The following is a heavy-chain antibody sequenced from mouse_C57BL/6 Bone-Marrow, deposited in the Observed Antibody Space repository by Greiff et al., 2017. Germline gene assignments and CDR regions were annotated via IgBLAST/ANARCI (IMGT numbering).Heavy chain of an antibody. CDR1: GFTFSSYA. J-gene: IGHJ1*03. D-gene: IGHD1-1*01. V-gene: IGHV5-4*03. CDR3: ARGGGFTTVVATYWYFDV. Sequence: EVKLMESGGGLVKPGGSLKLSCAASGFTFSSYAMSWVRQTPEKRLEWVATISDGGSYTYYPDNVKGRFTISRDNAKNHLYLQMSHLKSEDTAMYDCARGGGFTTVVATYWYFDVWGTGTTVTVSS. CDR2: ISDGGSYT.